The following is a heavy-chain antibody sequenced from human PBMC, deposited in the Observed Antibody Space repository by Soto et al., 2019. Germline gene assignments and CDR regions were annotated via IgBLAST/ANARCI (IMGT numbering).Heavy chain of an antibody. CDR1: GYTFTSYY. J-gene: IGHJ6*02. D-gene: IGHD3-9*01. Sequence: GASVKVSCKASGYTFTSYYMHWVRQAPGQGLEWMGIINPSGGSTSYAQKFQGRVTMTRDTSTSTVYMELSSLRSEDTAVYYCVRDGYNRLVIGNYYYGMDVWGQGTTFTVSS. V-gene: IGHV1-46*01. CDR2: INPSGGST. CDR3: VRDGYNRLVIGNYYYGMDV.